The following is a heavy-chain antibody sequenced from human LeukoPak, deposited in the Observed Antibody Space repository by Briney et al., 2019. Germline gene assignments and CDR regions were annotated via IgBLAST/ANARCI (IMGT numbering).Heavy chain of an antibody. J-gene: IGHJ4*02. CDR1: GGSVNSGNYY. CDR2: IYYSGSTY. Sequence: SETLSLTCSVSGGSVNSGNYYWSWLRQPPGKGLEWIGYIYYSGSTYYYNPSLESRVTISLDTSKNQFSLKLSSVTAADTAVYYCARDREWELQSLRYFDYWGQGTRVTVSS. D-gene: IGHD1-26*01. CDR3: ARDREWELQSLRYFDY. V-gene: IGHV4-61*01.